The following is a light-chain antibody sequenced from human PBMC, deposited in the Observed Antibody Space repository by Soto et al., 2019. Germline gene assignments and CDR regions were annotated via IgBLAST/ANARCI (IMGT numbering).Light chain of an antibody. Sequence: DIQMTQSPSSLSASVGDRVTITCQASQDISKSLNWFQQKPGKAPTLLIYDASNLETGVPPRFSGSGAGTDFTFTISSLQPEDMATYYCQHYHNLPRTFGQGTKVDIK. J-gene: IGKJ2*01. CDR3: QHYHNLPRT. V-gene: IGKV1-33*01. CDR1: QDISKS. CDR2: DAS.